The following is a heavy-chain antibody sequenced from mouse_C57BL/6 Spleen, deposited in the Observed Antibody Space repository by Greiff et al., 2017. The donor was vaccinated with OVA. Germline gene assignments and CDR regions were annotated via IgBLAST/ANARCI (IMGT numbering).Heavy chain of an antibody. J-gene: IGHJ3*01. CDR3: ARSGGNTWFAY. CDR2: IDPDSGGT. D-gene: IGHD2-1*01. V-gene: IGHV1-72*01. Sequence: QVQLQQPGAELVKPGASVTLSCKASGYTFTSYWMHWVKQRPGRGLEWIGRIDPDSGGTKYNEKFKSKATLTVDKPSSTAYMQLSSLTSEDSAVYYGARSGGNTWFAYWGQGTLVTVSA. CDR1: GYTFTSYW.